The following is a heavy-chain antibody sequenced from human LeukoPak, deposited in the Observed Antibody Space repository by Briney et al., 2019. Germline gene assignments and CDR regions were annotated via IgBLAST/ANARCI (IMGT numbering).Heavy chain of an antibody. CDR1: GGSISGGGYS. CDR3: ARASSYCGGDCLYYFDY. J-gene: IGHJ4*02. CDR2: IYHSGST. V-gene: IGHV4-30-2*01. D-gene: IGHD2-21*02. Sequence: PSETLSLTCAVSGGSISGGGYSWSWIRQPPGKGLEWIGYIYHSGSTYYNPSLKSRVTISVDRSKNQFSLKLSSVTAADTAVYYCARASSYCGGDCLYYFDYWGQGTLVTVSS.